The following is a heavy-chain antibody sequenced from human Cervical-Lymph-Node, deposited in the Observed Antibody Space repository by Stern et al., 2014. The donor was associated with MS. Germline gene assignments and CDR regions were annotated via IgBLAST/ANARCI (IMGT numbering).Heavy chain of an antibody. CDR1: GFTFSSYS. V-gene: IGHV3-21*01. D-gene: IGHD6-13*01. CDR2: TSSSSSYI. CDR3: ARDSSSWYAIDY. Sequence: EMQLVESGGGLVKPGGSLRLSCAASGFTFSSYSMNWVRQAPGKGLEWVSSTSSSSSYIYYADSVKGRFTISRDNAKNSLYLQMNSLRAEDTAVYYCARDSSSWYAIDYWGQGTLVTVSS. J-gene: IGHJ4*02.